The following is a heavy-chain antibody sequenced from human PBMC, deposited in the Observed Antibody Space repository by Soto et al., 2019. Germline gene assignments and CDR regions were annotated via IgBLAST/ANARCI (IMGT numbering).Heavy chain of an antibody. D-gene: IGHD6-19*01. J-gene: IGHJ4*02. Sequence: QITLKESGPTLVRPTQTLTLTCTFSGFSLSTSGLGVGWIRQPPGKALEWLALIYWNDDKRYSPSLKARLTITKDTSKNQVVLTRTNMDPVDTATYYCAHRPSGWYLFDYWCQGTLVTVSS. V-gene: IGHV2-5*01. CDR2: IYWNDDK. CDR1: GFSLSTSGLG. CDR3: AHRPSGWYLFDY.